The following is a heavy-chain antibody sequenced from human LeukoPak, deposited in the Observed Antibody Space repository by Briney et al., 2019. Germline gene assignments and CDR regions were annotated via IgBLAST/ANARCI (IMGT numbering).Heavy chain of an antibody. D-gene: IGHD2-15*01. V-gene: IGHV4-30-2*01. CDR3: ATAKVIYCSGGSSSWFDP. CDR1: GGSISSGGYS. Sequence: SQTLSLTCAVSGGSISSGGYSWSWIRQPPGKGLEWIGYIYHSGSTYYNPSLKSRVTISVDRSKNQFSLKLSSVTAADTAVYHCATAKVIYCSGGSSSWFDPSGQATLVTLSS. J-gene: IGHJ5*02. CDR2: IYHSGST.